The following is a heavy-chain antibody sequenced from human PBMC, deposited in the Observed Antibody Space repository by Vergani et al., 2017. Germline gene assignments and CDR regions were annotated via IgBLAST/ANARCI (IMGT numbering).Heavy chain of an antibody. CDR3: AKGDSSGYYITQYFDY. CDR2: ISWNSGSI. V-gene: IGHV3-9*01. CDR1: GFTFDDYA. D-gene: IGHD3-22*01. Sequence: EVQLVESGGGLVQPGRSLRLSCAASGFTFDDYAMHWVRQAPGKGLEWVSGISWNSGSIGYADSVKGRFTISRDNAKNSLYLQMNSLRAEDTALYYCAKGDSSGYYITQYFDYWGQGTLVTVSS. J-gene: IGHJ4*02.